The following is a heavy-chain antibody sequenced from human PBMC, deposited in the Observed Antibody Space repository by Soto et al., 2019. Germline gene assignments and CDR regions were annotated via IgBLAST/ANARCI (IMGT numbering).Heavy chain of an antibody. Sequence: SETLSLTCTVSGGSVSSGSYYWSWIRQPPGKGLEWIGYIYYSGSTNYNPSLKSRVIISVDTSKNQFSLKLSSVTAADTAVYYCARENRDYSGYDWLFDYWGQGTLVTVSS. J-gene: IGHJ4*02. CDR2: IYYSGST. V-gene: IGHV4-61*01. CDR3: ARENRDYSGYDWLFDY. CDR1: GGSVSSGSYY. D-gene: IGHD5-12*01.